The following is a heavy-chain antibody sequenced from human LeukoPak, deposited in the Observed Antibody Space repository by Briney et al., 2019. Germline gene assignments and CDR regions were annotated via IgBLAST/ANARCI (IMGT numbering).Heavy chain of an antibody. CDR3: ARGYYYYDSSGYPRYYYYGMDV. J-gene: IGHJ6*02. CDR2: IXXXXXP. Sequence: YIXXXXXPNYNPSLKSRVTISVDTSKNQFSLKLSSVTAADTAVYYCARGYYYYDSSGYPRYYYYGMDVWGQGTTVTVSS. V-gene: IGHV4-59*09. D-gene: IGHD3-22*01.